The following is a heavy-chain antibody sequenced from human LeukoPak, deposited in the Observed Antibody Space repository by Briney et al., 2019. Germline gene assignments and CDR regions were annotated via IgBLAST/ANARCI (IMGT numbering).Heavy chain of an antibody. V-gene: IGHV1-8*03. Sequence: ASVKVSCKASGYTFTSYDINWVRQATGQGLEWMGWMNPNSGNTDYAQKFQGRVTITRNTSISTAYMELSSLRYEDTAVYYCARVNEFWGGYYEDWGQGTLVTVSS. CDR1: GYTFTSYD. D-gene: IGHD3-3*01. CDR3: ARVNEFWGGYYED. CDR2: MNPNSGNT. J-gene: IGHJ4*02.